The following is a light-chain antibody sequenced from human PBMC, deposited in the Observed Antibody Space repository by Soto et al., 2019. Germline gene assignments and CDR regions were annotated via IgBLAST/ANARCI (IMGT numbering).Light chain of an antibody. CDR2: EVS. CDR3: CSYAGSSTQSYV. J-gene: IGLJ1*01. CDR1: NNDVGSYNL. Sequence: QSVLTQPASVSGSPGQSITISCTGTNNDVGSYNLVSWYQQHPGKAPKVIIYEVSERPSGVSDRFSGSKSGNTASLMISGLQAEDEADYYCCSYAGSSTQSYVFGSGTKVTV. V-gene: IGLV2-23*02.